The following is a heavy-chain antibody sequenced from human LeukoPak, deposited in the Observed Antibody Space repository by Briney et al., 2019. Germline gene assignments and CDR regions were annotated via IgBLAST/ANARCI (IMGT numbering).Heavy chain of an antibody. V-gene: IGHV3-23*01. CDR3: AKDRLKGIAAAGTGWFDS. J-gene: IGHJ5*01. CDR1: GLTFSSYA. CDR2: ISGSGTST. Sequence: PGGSLRLSCAASGLTFSSYAMSWVRQAPGKGLEWVSGISGSGTSTLYADSVQGRFIISRDNSNNTLYLEMNNLRAEDTAVYYCAKDRLKGIAAAGTGWFDSWGQGALVTVSS. D-gene: IGHD6-13*01.